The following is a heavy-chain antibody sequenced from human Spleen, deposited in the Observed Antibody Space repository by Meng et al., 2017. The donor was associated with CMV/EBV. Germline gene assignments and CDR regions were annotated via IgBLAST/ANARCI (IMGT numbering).Heavy chain of an antibody. CDR3: ARDRYCTSTNCQSTWFDP. Sequence: TFNTYAMHWVRQAPGKELEYVATISDNGDSTSYADSVKGRFTISRDNSKNTLYLQMGSVRAEDMAIYYCARDRYCTSTNCQSTWFDPWGQGTLVTVSS. J-gene: IGHJ5*02. CDR1: TFNTYA. CDR2: ISDNGDST. D-gene: IGHD2-2*01. V-gene: IGHV3-64*02.